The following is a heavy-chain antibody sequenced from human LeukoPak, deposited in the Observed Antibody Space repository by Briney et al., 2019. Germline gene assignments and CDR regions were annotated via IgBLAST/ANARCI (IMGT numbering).Heavy chain of an antibody. CDR3: AKPYYYSSGYPY. Sequence: GGSLRLSSAASRFTFTSSGMSWVRQAPGKGLQWVSVIIGSGSSTYYADSVKGRFTISRDNSKNTLYLQRNRLRAEETAVYYCAKPYYYSSGYPYWGQGKLVTVSS. V-gene: IGHV3-23*01. D-gene: IGHD3-22*01. CDR2: IIGSGSST. J-gene: IGHJ4*02. CDR1: RFTFTSSG.